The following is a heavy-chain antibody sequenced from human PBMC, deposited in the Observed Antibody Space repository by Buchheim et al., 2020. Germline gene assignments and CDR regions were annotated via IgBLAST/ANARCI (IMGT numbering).Heavy chain of an antibody. Sequence: EVQLVESGGGLVQPGGSLRLSCAASGFTFSTFWMHWVRQAPGKGLVWVSRINSDGSSASYADSVRGRFTISRDNAQNTLYLQMNSLRADDTAVYYCARRTVNYYYAIDVWGQATT. V-gene: IGHV3-74*01. CDR2: INSDGSSA. J-gene: IGHJ6*02. CDR3: ARRTVNYYYAIDV. CDR1: GFTFSTFW. D-gene: IGHD1-1*01.